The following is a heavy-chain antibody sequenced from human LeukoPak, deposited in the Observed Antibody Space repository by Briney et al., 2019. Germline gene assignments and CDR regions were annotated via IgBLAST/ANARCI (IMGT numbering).Heavy chain of an antibody. V-gene: IGHV4-39*07. D-gene: IGHD3-22*01. CDR3: ARGRGNSEIVVVRYWYFDL. J-gene: IGHJ2*01. Sequence: SETLSLTCTVSGGSISSSSYYWGWIRQPPGKGLEWIGSIYYSGSTYYNPSLKSRVTISVDTSKNQFSLKLSSVTAADTAVYYCARGRGNSEIVVVRYWYFDLWGRGTLVTVSS. CDR2: IYYSGST. CDR1: GGSISSSSYY.